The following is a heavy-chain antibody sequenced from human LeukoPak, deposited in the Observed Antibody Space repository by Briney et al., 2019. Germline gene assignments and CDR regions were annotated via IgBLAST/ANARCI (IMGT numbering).Heavy chain of an antibody. CDR3: ARGLSYGPNFGGDDAFDI. CDR1: GYTFTSYA. CDR2: INVGNGNT. J-gene: IGHJ3*02. Sequence: ASVKVSCKASGYTFTSYAMHWVRQAPGQRLEWMGWINVGNGNTKYSEKFQGRVTITRDTSASTAYMELSSLRSEDTAVYYCARGLSYGPNFGGDDAFDIWGQGTMVTVSS. V-gene: IGHV1-3*01. D-gene: IGHD5-18*01.